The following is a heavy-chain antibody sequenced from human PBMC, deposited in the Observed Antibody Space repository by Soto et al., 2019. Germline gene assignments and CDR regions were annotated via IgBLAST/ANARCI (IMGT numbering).Heavy chain of an antibody. CDR2: IIPIFGTA. CDR1: GGTFSSYA. Sequence: ASVKVSCKASGGTFSSYAISWVRQAPGQGLEWMGGIIPIFGTANYAQKFQCRVTITADKSTSTAYMELSSLRSEDTAVYYCARDLGYSSSWTHYYYYGMDVWGQGTTVTVSS. D-gene: IGHD6-13*01. J-gene: IGHJ6*02. V-gene: IGHV1-69*06. CDR3: ARDLGYSSSWTHYYYYGMDV.